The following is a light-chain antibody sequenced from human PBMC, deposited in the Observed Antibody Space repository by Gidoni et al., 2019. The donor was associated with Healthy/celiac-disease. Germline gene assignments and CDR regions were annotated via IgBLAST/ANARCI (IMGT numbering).Light chain of an antibody. CDR3: QKYNSAPRT. CDR1: QGISNY. J-gene: IGKJ1*01. Sequence: IQMTQSPSSLSASVGDRVTITCRARQGISNYLAWYQQKPGKVPKLLIYAESTLQAGVPSRFSGSGSGTDVTLTISSLQPEDVATYYCQKYNSAPRTFXXXTKVEIK. CDR2: AES. V-gene: IGKV1-27*01.